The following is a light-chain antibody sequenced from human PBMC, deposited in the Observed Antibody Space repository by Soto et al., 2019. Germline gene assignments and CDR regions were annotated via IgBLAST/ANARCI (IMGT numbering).Light chain of an antibody. CDR1: QSVSSDS. J-gene: IGKJ1*01. Sequence: EIVLTQSPGTLSSSPGEGATLSCRASQSVSSDSVAWYQQKPGQAPRLLIFGASRRATDIPDRFRGGGSGTDFTLTISRLEPEDFAVYYCQQYGTSPPWTFGQGTKVDIK. CDR3: QQYGTSPPWT. CDR2: GAS. V-gene: IGKV3-20*01.